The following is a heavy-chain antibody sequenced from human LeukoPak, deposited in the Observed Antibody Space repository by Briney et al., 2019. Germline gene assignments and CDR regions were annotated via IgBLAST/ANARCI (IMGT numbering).Heavy chain of an antibody. D-gene: IGHD3-22*01. CDR2: ITSSSSYI. V-gene: IGHV3-21*01. CDR3: AREVKAYYYDSSSHIDY. Sequence: GGSLRLSCAASGFTFSSYSMNWVRQAPGKGLEWVSSITSSSSYIHYADSVKGRFTISRDNAKNSLYLQMNSLRAEDMAVYYCAREVKAYYYDSSSHIDYWGQGTLVTVSS. J-gene: IGHJ4*02. CDR1: GFTFSSYS.